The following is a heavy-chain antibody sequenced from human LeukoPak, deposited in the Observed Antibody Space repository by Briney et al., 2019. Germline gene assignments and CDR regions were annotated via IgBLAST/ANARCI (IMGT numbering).Heavy chain of an antibody. Sequence: SETLSLTCTVSGDSISSGYYWGWIRQPPGKGLEWIGSIYHSGSTYYNPSLKSRVTISVDTSKNQFSLKLSSVTAADTAVYYCARFPPADAFDIWGQGTTVTVSS. CDR1: GDSISSGYY. J-gene: IGHJ3*02. CDR3: ARFPPADAFDI. CDR2: IYHSGST. V-gene: IGHV4-38-2*02.